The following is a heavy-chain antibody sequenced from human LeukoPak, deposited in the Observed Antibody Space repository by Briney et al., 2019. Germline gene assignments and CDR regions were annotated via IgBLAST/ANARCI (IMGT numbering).Heavy chain of an antibody. Sequence: GGSLRLSCAASGFTFSSYSMNWVRQAPGKGLEWVSSISSSSSYIYYADSVKGRFTISRDNAKNSLYLQMNSLRAEDTAVYYCARDDNLGRELDYWGQGTLVTVSS. J-gene: IGHJ4*02. CDR1: GFTFSSYS. D-gene: IGHD1-1*01. V-gene: IGHV3-21*01. CDR2: ISSSSSYI. CDR3: ARDDNLGRELDY.